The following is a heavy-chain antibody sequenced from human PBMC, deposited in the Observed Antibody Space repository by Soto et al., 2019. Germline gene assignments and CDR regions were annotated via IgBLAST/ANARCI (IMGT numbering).Heavy chain of an antibody. CDR1: GGSISSYY. CDR3: ARSGYSYGPNPLLY. J-gene: IGHJ4*02. Sequence: SETLSLTCTVSGGSISSYYWSWIRQPPGKGLEWIGYIYYSGDTNYNPSLKSRVIISVDTSKNQFSLKLSSVTAADTAVYYCARSGYSYGPNPLLYWGQGTLVTVSS. CDR2: IYYSGDT. V-gene: IGHV4-59*12. D-gene: IGHD5-18*01.